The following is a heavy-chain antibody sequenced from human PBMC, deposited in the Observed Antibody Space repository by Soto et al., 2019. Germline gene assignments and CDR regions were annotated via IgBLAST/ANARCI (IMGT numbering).Heavy chain of an antibody. Sequence: QVQLVESGGGVVQPGRSLRLSCAASGFIFSNYGIYWVRQAPGRGLEWVAVISHDGGTKYYADSVRGRFTISRDNSRNTVYLQMNSLRADDTAVFYCTRDIPEGPTADWYFDLWGRGSLVLVSS. CDR3: TRDIPEGPTADWYFDL. D-gene: IGHD1-26*01. CDR1: GFIFSNYG. J-gene: IGHJ2*01. V-gene: IGHV3-30*03. CDR2: ISHDGGTK.